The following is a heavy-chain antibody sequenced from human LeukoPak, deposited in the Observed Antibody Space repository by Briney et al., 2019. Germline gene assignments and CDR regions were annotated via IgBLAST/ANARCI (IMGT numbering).Heavy chain of an antibody. Sequence: GGSLRLSCAASGFTVSSNYMTWVRQAPGQGLEWVSVIYFGGTTYYADSVRGRFTISRDNSKNTVYLQMNSLRVEDTAVYYCARGDGVYVYWGQGTLVTVS. CDR3: ARGDGVYVY. D-gene: IGHD5/OR15-5a*01. CDR2: IYFGGTT. CDR1: GFTVSSNY. V-gene: IGHV3-53*01. J-gene: IGHJ4*02.